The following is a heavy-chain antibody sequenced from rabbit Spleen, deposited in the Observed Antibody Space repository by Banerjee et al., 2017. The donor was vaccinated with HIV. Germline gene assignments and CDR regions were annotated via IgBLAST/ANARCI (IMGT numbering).Heavy chain of an antibody. V-gene: IGHV1S45*01. CDR1: GFDFSSYG. J-gene: IGHJ6*01. Sequence: QEQLVESRGGLVQPGGSLKLSCKASGFDFSSYGVSWVRQAPGKGLEWIACIYAGSSGTTYYASWAKGRFTISITSSTTVTLQMTSLTAADTATYFCAGGSSFSSYGMDLWGPGTLVTVS. D-gene: IGHD8-1*01. CDR3: AGGSSFSSYGMDL. CDR2: IYAGSSGTT.